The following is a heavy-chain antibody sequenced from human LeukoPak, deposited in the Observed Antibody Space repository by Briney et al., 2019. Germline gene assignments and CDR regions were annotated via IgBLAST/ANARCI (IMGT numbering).Heavy chain of an antibody. J-gene: IGHJ4*02. CDR1: GGSISSFY. CDR2: IYTSGST. D-gene: IGHD5-24*01. V-gene: IGHV4-4*07. CDR3: AKSGYNRFDY. Sequence: SETLSLTCTVSGGSISSFYWSWIRQPAGKGLEWIGRIYTSGSTNYNPSLKSRVTMSLDTSKNQFSLKLSSVTAADTAVYYCAKSGYNRFDYWGQGTLVTVSS.